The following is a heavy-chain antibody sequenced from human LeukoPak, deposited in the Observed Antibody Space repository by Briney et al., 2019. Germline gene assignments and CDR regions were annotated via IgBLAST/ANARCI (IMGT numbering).Heavy chain of an antibody. V-gene: IGHV3-11*04. CDR2: ISSSGSTI. D-gene: IGHD3-3*01. CDR3: ARSESIWSGYLAAFDL. J-gene: IGHJ3*01. Sequence: PGGSLRLSCAASGFTFSDYYMSWIRPAPGKGLEWVSYISSSGSTIYYADSVKGRFTISRDNAKNSLYLQMNSLRAEDTAVYYCARSESIWSGYLAAFDLWGQGTMVTVSS. CDR1: GFTFSDYY.